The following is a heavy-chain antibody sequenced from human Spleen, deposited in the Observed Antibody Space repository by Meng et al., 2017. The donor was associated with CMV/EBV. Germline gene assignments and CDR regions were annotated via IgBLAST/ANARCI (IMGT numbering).Heavy chain of an antibody. CDR2: IYYSGST. Sequence: SETLSLTCTVSGGSISSGDYYWSWIRQPPGKGLEWIGYIYYSGSTYYNPSLKSRVTISVDTSKNQFSLKPSSVTAADTAVYYCARRIVVVPAAIRFWSTRDYWGQGTLVTVSS. CDR1: GGSISSGDYY. D-gene: IGHD2-2*02. V-gene: IGHV4-30-4*08. CDR3: ARRIVVVPAAIRFWSTRDY. J-gene: IGHJ4*02.